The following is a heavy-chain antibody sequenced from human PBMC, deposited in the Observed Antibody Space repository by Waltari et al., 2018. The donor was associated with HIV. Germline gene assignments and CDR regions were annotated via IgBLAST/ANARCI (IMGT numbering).Heavy chain of an antibody. Sequence: EVQLVESGGGLVQPGGSLRLSCAASGFTFSSYCMHWVRQAPGNGLVWVSRISSVGRRTSYADSVQGRFTISRDNAKNTLSLPMISLRAKDTAVYSCARVVNWNYNPWGQGTLVTVSS. D-gene: IGHD1-7*01. V-gene: IGHV3-74*01. CDR3: ARVVNWNYNP. CDR2: ISSVGRRT. J-gene: IGHJ5*02. CDR1: GFTFSSYC.